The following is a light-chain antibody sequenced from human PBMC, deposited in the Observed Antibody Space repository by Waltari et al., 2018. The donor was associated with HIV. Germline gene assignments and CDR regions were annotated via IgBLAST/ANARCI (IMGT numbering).Light chain of an antibody. CDR1: SSNIGNNY. J-gene: IGLJ3*02. Sequence: QFVLTQAPSVSAAPGQNVTISCSGSSSNIGNNYVSWYQHFPGTAPKLLIYDINKRPSGIPDRCSGSKSGTSATLASAGLQTGDEADYYCGTWDSSLSVGLFGGGTKVTVL. CDR2: DIN. CDR3: GTWDSSLSVGL. V-gene: IGLV1-51*01.